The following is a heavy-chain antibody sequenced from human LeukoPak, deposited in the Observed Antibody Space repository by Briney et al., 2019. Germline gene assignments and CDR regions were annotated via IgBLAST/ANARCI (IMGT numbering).Heavy chain of an antibody. CDR3: VKSPGSGWPV. Sequence: GGSLRLSGAASGFTFSSFAMHWVRKAPGKGLEYLSAIYSDGSRTYYADSVKGRFTISRDNSKNTLYFEMSSLRVEDTAVYYCVKSPGSGWPVWGQGTLLTVSS. J-gene: IGHJ4*02. V-gene: IGHV3-64D*06. CDR2: IYSDGSRT. D-gene: IGHD6-19*01. CDR1: GFTFSSFA.